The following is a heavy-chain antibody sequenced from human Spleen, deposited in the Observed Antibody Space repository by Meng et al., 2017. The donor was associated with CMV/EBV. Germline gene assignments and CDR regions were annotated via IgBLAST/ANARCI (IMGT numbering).Heavy chain of an antibody. J-gene: IGHJ3*01. D-gene: IGHD3-3*01. CDR2: IYYSGTT. CDR3: ARQARGLDTNGYYTDAVDF. CDR1: SSRYY. V-gene: IGHV4-39*01. Sequence: SSRYYWGWIRQPPGKGLEWIGSIYYSGTTYYNPSLKSRVTISVDTSKNQFSLKLSSVTAAETAIYYCARQARGLDTNGYYTDAVDFWGQGTMVTVSS.